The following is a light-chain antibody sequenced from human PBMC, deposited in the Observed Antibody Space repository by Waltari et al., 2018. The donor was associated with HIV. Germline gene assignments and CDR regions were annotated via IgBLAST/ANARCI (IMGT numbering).Light chain of an antibody. CDR3: HSYDSRLDGWV. J-gene: IGLJ3*02. CDR1: SSNIGADYH. Sequence: QSVLTQPPSVSGAPGQRVTISCTGSSSNIGADYHVNWYQHAPGTPPKLLILGCNNPPSWVPHRLSGSKAGTAASLAITGLQGEDDADYYCHSYDSRLDGWVFGGGTKLTVL. CDR2: GCN. V-gene: IGLV1-40*01.